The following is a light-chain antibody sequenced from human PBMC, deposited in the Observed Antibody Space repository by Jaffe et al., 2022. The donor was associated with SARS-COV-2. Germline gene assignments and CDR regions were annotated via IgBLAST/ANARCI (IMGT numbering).Light chain of an antibody. CDR2: AAS. CDR1: QSINNY. Sequence: DIQMTQSPSSLSATVGDRVTITCRASQSINNYLNWYQQKPGKAPKLLIYAASTLQSGVPSRFSGSGSGTDFTLTISSLQPEDFATYYCQQGHSMFRTFGGGTKVEVK. CDR3: QQGHSMFRT. J-gene: IGKJ4*01. V-gene: IGKV1-39*01.